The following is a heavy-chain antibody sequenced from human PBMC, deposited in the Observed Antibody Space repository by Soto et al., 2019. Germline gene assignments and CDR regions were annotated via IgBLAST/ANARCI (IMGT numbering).Heavy chain of an antibody. CDR3: AKVGTPSITIFGVVLYYGMDV. CDR2: ISGSGGST. J-gene: IGHJ6*02. Sequence: GGSLRLSCAASGFTFSCYAMSWVRQAPGKGLEWVSAISGSGGSTYYADSVKGRFTISRDNSKNTLYLQMNSLRAEDTAVYYCAKVGTPSITIFGVVLYYGMDVWGQGTTVTVSS. CDR1: GFTFSCYA. D-gene: IGHD3-3*01. V-gene: IGHV3-23*01.